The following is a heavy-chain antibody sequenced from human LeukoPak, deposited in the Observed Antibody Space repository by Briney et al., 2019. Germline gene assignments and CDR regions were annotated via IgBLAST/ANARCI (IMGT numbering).Heavy chain of an antibody. Sequence: GGSLRLSCVFSGFTFGDDWMNWVRQAPGKGLEWVANINQGGSDIHFVDSVKGRFTISRDNSKNTLYLQMNSLRAEDTAVYYCAKSSFPTPFDYWGQGTLVTVSS. J-gene: IGHJ4*02. CDR2: INQGGSDI. CDR3: AKSSFPTPFDY. CDR1: GFTFGDDW. V-gene: IGHV3-7*03.